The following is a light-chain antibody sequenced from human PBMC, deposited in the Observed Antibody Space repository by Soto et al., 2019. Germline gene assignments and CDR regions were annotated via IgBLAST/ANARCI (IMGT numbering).Light chain of an antibody. CDR3: QQYGASPFT. Sequence: EIVLTQSPGTLSLSPGESATLSCKASESSYINSFAWYYQKPGQPPRLLIYGASTRANGIPERCSGSGSGTDFVLSIDRLEVEDSGIYYCQQYGASPFTFGPGTRVDI. CDR2: GAS. CDR1: ESSYINS. J-gene: IGKJ3*01. V-gene: IGKV3-20*01.